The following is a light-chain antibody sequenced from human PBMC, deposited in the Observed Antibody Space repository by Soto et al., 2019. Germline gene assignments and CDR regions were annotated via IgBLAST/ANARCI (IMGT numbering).Light chain of an antibody. CDR3: QQGYSTPPT. CDR1: QGIGTW. J-gene: IGKJ1*01. CDR2: AAS. V-gene: IGKV1-12*01. Sequence: IQLSQSPSSVSASVGDRVTITCRASQGIGTWLAWYQQKPGKGPNLLIYAASSLESGVPSRFSGSGSGTDFTLTISSLQPEDFATYYCQQGYSTPPTFGQGTKVDI.